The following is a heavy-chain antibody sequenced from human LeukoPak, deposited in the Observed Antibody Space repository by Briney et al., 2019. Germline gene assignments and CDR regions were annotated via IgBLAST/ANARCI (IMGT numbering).Heavy chain of an antibody. D-gene: IGHD3-3*01. Sequence: GESLKISCKGSGYSFSHYWIGWVRQMPGKGLEWMGIIYPGDSDTRYSPSFQGQVTISVDKSTNTVYLQRSSLKASDTAMYYCARQYYDFWSGYSSPHFDYWGQGTLVTVSS. CDR1: GYSFSHYW. J-gene: IGHJ4*02. CDR2: IYPGDSDT. CDR3: ARQYYDFWSGYSSPHFDY. V-gene: IGHV5-51*01.